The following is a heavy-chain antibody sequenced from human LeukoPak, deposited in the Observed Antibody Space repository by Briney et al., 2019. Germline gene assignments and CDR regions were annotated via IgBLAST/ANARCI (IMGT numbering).Heavy chain of an antibody. V-gene: IGHV3-23*01. CDR1: GFTFSSYA. CDR3: AKYDVKTLSD. D-gene: IGHD1-1*01. Sequence: GGSLRLSCAASGFTFSSYAMSWVRQAPGKGLEWVSAISSSGRTTYYADSVKGRFTISRDNAKNTLYLQSNSLRAEDTAVYYCAKYDVKTLSDWGQGTLVTASS. J-gene: IGHJ4*02. CDR2: ISSSGRTT.